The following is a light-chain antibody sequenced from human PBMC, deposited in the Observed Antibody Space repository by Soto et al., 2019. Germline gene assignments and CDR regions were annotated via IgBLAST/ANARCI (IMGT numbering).Light chain of an antibody. Sequence: DIVMTQSPESLAVSLGERATINCKSSQSVLYSSNNKNYLAWYQHKPGQPPKLLLYWASMRESGVPDRISGSGYGTDVTLTINSLQAEDVAVYYCQQFHSYPLTFGGGTKVEIK. CDR3: QQFHSYPLT. J-gene: IGKJ4*01. CDR2: WAS. CDR1: QSVLYSSNNKNY. V-gene: IGKV4-1*01.